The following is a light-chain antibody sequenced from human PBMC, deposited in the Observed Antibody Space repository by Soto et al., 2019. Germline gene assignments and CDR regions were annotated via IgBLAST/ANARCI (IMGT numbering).Light chain of an antibody. V-gene: IGKV3-11*01. CDR2: LAS. CDR1: QAVNTR. Sequence: EIVLTQSPATLSSFPGDRVTLSCRASQAVNTRLAWYQHKPGQAPRLLIYLASNRAADVPARFSGSGSGIDFTLTISDVEPEDFAVYYCHQRQSWPRTFGQGTTVDIK. CDR3: HQRQSWPRT. J-gene: IGKJ1*01.